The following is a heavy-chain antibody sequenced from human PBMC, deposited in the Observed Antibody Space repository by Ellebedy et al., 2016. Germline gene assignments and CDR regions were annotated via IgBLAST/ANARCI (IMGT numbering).Heavy chain of an antibody. CDR2: IYYSGST. Sequence: SETLSLXXTVSGGSIGSSSHYWGWIRQPPGKGLEWMGTIYYSGSTYYNPSLKSRVTISVDTSKNQFSLNMSSVTAADTAVYYCSIGHYYYYIDVWGKGTTVTVSS. J-gene: IGHJ6*03. V-gene: IGHV4-39*07. CDR3: SIGHYYYYIDV. CDR1: GGSIGSSSHY.